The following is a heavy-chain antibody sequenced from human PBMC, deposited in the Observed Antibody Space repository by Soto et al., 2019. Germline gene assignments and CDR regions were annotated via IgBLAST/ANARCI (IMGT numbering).Heavy chain of an antibody. CDR1: GFTFSDSV. CDR3: TRNLDYAFDI. J-gene: IGHJ3*02. V-gene: IGHV3-73*01. D-gene: IGHD1-7*01. CDR2: IRSKADSYAT. Sequence: EVQLVESGGGLVQPGGSLKLSCAASGFTFSDSVMYWVRKTSGKGLEWVGRIRSKADSYATAYAASVKGRCTISRDDSKNTVYLQMNSLNTEDTAVYYCTRNLDYAFDIWGQGTMVTVSS.